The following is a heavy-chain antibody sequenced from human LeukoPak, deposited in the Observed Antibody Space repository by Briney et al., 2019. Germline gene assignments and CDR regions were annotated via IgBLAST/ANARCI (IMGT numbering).Heavy chain of an antibody. CDR3: ARDPVAVEMATITVTDY. V-gene: IGHV1-69*13. D-gene: IGHD5-24*01. CDR1: GGTFSSYA. CDR2: IIPIFGTA. J-gene: IGHJ4*02. Sequence: SVRVSCKASGGTFSSYAISWVRQAPGQGLEWMGGIIPIFGTANYAQKFQGRDTITADESTSTAYMELSSLRSEDTAVYYCARDPVAVEMATITVTDYWGQGTLVTVSS.